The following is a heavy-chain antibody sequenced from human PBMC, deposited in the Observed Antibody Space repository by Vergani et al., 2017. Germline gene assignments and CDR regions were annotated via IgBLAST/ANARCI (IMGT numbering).Heavy chain of an antibody. CDR2: IKQDGSEK. D-gene: IGHD3-22*01. J-gene: IGHJ4*02. CDR1: GFTFTSYA. V-gene: IGHV3-7*01. CDR3: ARGYYDSSGSPTIIDY. Sequence: EVRLLESGGGLVQPGGSLRLSCVGSGFTFTSYAMNWVRQAPGKGLEWVANIKQDGSEKYYVDSVKGRFTISRDNAKNSLYLQMNSLRAEDTAVYYCARGYYDSSGSPTIIDYWGQGTLVTVSS.